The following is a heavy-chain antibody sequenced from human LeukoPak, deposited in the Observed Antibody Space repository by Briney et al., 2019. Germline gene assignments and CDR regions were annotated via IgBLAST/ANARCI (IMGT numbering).Heavy chain of an antibody. J-gene: IGHJ5*02. CDR2: INHSGST. V-gene: IGHV4-34*01. CDR1: GGSFSGYY. Sequence: SETLSLTCAVYGGSFSGYYWSWIRQPPGKGLEWIGEINHSGSTNYNPSLKSRVTISVDTSKNQFSLKLSSVTAADTAVYYCARRGTYYDILTGYQLGPPGYNWFDPWGQGTLVTVSS. D-gene: IGHD3-9*01. CDR3: ARRGTYYDILTGYQLGPPGYNWFDP.